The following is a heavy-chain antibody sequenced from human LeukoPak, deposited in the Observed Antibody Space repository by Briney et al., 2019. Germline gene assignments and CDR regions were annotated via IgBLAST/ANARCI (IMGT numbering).Heavy chain of an antibody. Sequence: PGGSLRLSCVASGFPFSSYWMTWVRQAPGKGLEWLANILPDGSQKYYVDSVKGRFTTSRDNPKNSLYLQINNLRAEDTAVYYCGRLAHNAWYAIDFWGQGTLVTVSS. CDR1: GFPFSSYW. D-gene: IGHD2-2*01. CDR2: ILPDGSQK. J-gene: IGHJ4*02. CDR3: GRLAHNAWYAIDF. V-gene: IGHV3-7*01.